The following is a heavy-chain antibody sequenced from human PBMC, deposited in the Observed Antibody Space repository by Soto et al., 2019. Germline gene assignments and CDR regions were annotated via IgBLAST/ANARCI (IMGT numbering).Heavy chain of an antibody. CDR1: GFTFSSYA. D-gene: IGHD3-10*01. CDR2: ISYDGSNK. J-gene: IGHJ4*02. V-gene: IGHV3-30-3*01. CDR3: ARDHGSGSYYKSSFFDY. Sequence: QVQLVESGGGVVQPGRSLRLSCAASGFTFSSYAMHWVRQAPGKGLEWVAVISYDGSNKYYADSVKGRFTISRDNSKNTLYLQMNSLRAEDTAVYYCARDHGSGSYYKSSFFDYWGQGTLFTVSS.